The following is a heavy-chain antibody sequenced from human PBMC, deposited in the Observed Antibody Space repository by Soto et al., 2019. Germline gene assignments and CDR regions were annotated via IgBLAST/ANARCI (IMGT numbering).Heavy chain of an antibody. CDR3: ARGRQRSGLGKRGNWFDP. D-gene: IGHD3-10*01. Sequence: SETLSLTCAVYGGSFSGYYWSWIRQPPGKGLEWIGEINHSGSTNYNPSLKSRVTISVDTSKNQFSLKLSSVTAADTAVYYCARGRQRSGLGKRGNWFDPWGQGTLVTVSS. J-gene: IGHJ5*02. CDR1: GGSFSGYY. V-gene: IGHV4-34*01. CDR2: INHSGST.